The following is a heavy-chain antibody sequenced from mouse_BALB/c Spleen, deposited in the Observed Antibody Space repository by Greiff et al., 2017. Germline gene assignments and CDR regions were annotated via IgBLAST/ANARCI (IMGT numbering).Heavy chain of an antibody. Sequence: VKLMESGPGLVAPSQSLSITCTVSGFSLTGYGVNWVRQPPGKGLEWLGMIWGDGSTDYNSALKSRLSISKDNSKSQVFLKMNSLQTDDTARYYCARDYGSSDYAMDYWGQGTSVTVSS. CDR3: ARDYGSSDYAMDY. J-gene: IGHJ4*01. CDR1: GFSLTGYG. V-gene: IGHV2-6-7*01. D-gene: IGHD1-1*01. CDR2: IWGDGST.